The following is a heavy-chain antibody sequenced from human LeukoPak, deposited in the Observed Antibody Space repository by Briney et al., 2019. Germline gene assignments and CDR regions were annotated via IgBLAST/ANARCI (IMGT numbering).Heavy chain of an antibody. D-gene: IGHD6-13*01. V-gene: IGHV3-23*01. CDR1: GFTFSSYA. CDR2: ISGSGGST. CDR3: AKTYSSSRVYYFDY. Sequence: GGSLRLSCVASGFTFSSYAMSWVRQAPGKGLEWVSAISGSGGSTYYADSVKGRFTISRDNSKNTLYLQMNSLRAEDTAVYYCAKTYSSSRVYYFDYWGQGTLVTVSS. J-gene: IGHJ4*02.